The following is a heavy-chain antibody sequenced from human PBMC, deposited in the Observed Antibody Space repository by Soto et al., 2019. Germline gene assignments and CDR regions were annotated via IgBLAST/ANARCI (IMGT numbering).Heavy chain of an antibody. Sequence: QAQLVQSGAEVKKPGSSVSVSCKASGDTFNTYSISWLRQAPGQGLEWMGRIIPTVGTPNYAQQFQGSVTISADKSTSTASLVLTSLTSDDTAVYYCATERGSTFSSAYNYFMDVWGKGTTVNVSS. CDR3: ATERGSTFSSAYNYFMDV. CDR2: IIPTVGTP. CDR1: GDTFNTYS. D-gene: IGHD6-6*01. J-gene: IGHJ6*03. V-gene: IGHV1-69*08.